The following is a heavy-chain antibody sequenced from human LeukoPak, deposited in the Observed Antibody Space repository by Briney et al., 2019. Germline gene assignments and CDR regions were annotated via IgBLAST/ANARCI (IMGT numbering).Heavy chain of an antibody. Sequence: SETLSLTCTVSGGSISNANYYWGWLRQPPGKGLEWIGEINHSGSTNYNPSLKSRVTISVDTSKNQFSLKLSSVTAADTAVYYCAAALYSSSWYSAFDIWGQGTMVTVSS. J-gene: IGHJ3*02. CDR3: AAALYSSSWYSAFDI. CDR1: GGSISNANYY. V-gene: IGHV4-39*07. CDR2: INHSGST. D-gene: IGHD6-13*01.